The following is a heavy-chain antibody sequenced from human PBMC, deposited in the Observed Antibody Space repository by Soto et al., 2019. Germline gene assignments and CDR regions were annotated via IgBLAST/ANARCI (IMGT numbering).Heavy chain of an antibody. V-gene: IGHV5-10-1*01. CDR3: ARLEYSNGWYYFDY. J-gene: IGHJ4*02. CDR1: GYSFTNYW. Sequence: GESLKISCDGSGYSFTNYWITWVRQMPGKGLHWMGRIDPSDSYSNYSPSFQGHVTISADKSISTAYLQWSSLKASDTAMYYCARLEYSNGWYYFDYWGQGTLVTVS. CDR2: IDPSDSYS. D-gene: IGHD6-19*01.